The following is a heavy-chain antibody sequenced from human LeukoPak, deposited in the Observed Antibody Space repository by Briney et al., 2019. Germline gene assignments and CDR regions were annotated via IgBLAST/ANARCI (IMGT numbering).Heavy chain of an antibody. J-gene: IGHJ4*02. CDR2: IIPIFGTA. Sequence: SVKVSCKASGGTFSSYAISWVRQAPGQGLEWMGGIIPIFGTANYAQKFQGRVTITADESTSTAYMELSSLRSEDTAVYYCARSRYSSGWYFGAVDYWGQGTQVTVSS. D-gene: IGHD6-19*01. CDR1: GGTFSSYA. V-gene: IGHV1-69*13. CDR3: ARSRYSSGWYFGAVDY.